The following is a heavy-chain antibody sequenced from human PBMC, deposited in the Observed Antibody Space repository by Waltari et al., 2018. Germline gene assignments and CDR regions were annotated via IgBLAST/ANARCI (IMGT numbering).Heavy chain of an antibody. D-gene: IGHD5-12*01. CDR3: VGATMELFYYYYYMDV. J-gene: IGHJ6*03. Sequence: QVQLQESGPGRVKPSETLSLTCTVSAYSITSGYYWGWIRQPPGKGLEWIGSGYHSGSTYYNPSLKSRVTISIDTSKNQFSLKLRSVTAADTAVYYCVGATMELFYYYYYMDVWGKGTTVTISS. V-gene: IGHV4-38-2*02. CDR1: AYSITSGYY. CDR2: GYHSGST.